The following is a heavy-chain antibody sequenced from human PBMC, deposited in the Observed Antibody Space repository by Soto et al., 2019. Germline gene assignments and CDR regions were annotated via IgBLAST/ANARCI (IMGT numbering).Heavy chain of an antibody. Sequence: EVQLVESGGGLIQPGGSLKLSCAASGFTVGNNYMSWVRQAPGKGLEWVSLIYSTGTTKYAASVKGRLTVSRDNAKNTLYLQMNSLRAEDTAVYYCAKDGRGSGSHYCSFGYWGQGTLVTVSS. CDR2: IYSTGTT. CDR1: GFTVGNNY. J-gene: IGHJ4*02. V-gene: IGHV3-53*01. CDR3: AKDGRGSGSHYCSFGY. D-gene: IGHD3-10*01.